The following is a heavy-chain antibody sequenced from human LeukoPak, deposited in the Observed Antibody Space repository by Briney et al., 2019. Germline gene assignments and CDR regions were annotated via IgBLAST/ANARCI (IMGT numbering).Heavy chain of an antibody. V-gene: IGHV1-69*13. CDR1: GGTFSSYA. CDR2: IIPIFGTA. Sequence: SVKVSCKASGGTFSSYAISWVRQAPGQVLEGMGGIIPIFGTAKYAQKFQGRVTITADESTSTAYMELSSLRSEDTAVYYCATTYYYDRWGRAFDIWGQGTMVTVSS. J-gene: IGHJ3*02. CDR3: ATTYYYDRWGRAFDI. D-gene: IGHD3-22*01.